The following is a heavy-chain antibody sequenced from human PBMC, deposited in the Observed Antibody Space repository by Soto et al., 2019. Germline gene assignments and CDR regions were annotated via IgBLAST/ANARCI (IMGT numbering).Heavy chain of an antibody. D-gene: IGHD5-12*01. CDR3: AREGRGRPGGARGYYFDY. V-gene: IGHV4-34*09. Sequence: SETLSLTCAVYGGSFSGYYWSWIRRPPGKGLEWIGEINHSGSTYYNPSLKSRVTISVDTSKNQFSLKLSSVTAADTAVYYCAREGRGRPGGARGYYFDYWGQGTLVTVSS. CDR1: GGSFSGYY. J-gene: IGHJ4*02. CDR2: INHSGST.